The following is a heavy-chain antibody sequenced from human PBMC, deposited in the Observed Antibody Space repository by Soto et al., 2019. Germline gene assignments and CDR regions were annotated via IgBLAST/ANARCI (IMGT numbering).Heavy chain of an antibody. CDR3: ARVPPRDGYNYAY. V-gene: IGHV3-11*01. CDR2: ISSSASII. J-gene: IGHJ4*02. CDR1: GFTFSNYY. Sequence: QVQLVESGGGLVKPGGSLRLSCAASGFTFSNYYMSWIRQAPGKGLEWVSYISSSASIIHYADSVKGRFTISRDNAKNSLYVQMNSLRVKETAVYYCARVPPRDGYNYAYWSQGTLVTVSS. D-gene: IGHD5-12*01.